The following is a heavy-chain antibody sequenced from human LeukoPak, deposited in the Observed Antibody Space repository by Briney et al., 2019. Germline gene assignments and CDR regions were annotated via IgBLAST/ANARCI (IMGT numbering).Heavy chain of an antibody. CDR3: AKDLRSYYAFDI. Sequence: PGGSLRLSCEASGFTFRSFGFHWVRQAPGKGLEGVALMWFDGTKTYYADSVMGRFTVSRDNSKNTLYPQMNSLRAEDTAVYYCAKDLRSYYAFDIWGQGTAVTVSS. CDR2: MWFDGTKT. J-gene: IGHJ3*02. D-gene: IGHD1-26*01. V-gene: IGHV3-30*02. CDR1: GFTFRSFG.